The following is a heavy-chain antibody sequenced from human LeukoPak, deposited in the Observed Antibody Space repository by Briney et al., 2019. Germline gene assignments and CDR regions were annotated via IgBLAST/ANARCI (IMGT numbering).Heavy chain of an antibody. CDR1: GYTLTELS. CDR2: FDPEDGET. Sequence: SVKVSCKVSGYTLTELSMHWVRQAPGKGLEWMGGFDPEDGETIYAQKFQGRVTMTEDTSTDTAYMELSSLRSEDTAVYYCATQEVITMVRGVAADYWGQGTLVTVS. D-gene: IGHD3-10*01. CDR3: ATQEVITMVRGVAADY. V-gene: IGHV1-24*01. J-gene: IGHJ4*02.